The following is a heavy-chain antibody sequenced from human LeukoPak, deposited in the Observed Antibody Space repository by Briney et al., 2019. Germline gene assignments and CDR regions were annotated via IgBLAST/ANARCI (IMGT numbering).Heavy chain of an antibody. J-gene: IGHJ5*02. CDR3: ARDLVESIADWFDP. Sequence: SETLSLTCTVSGGSISSYYWSWIRQPAGKGLEWIGRIYTSGSTNYNPSLKSRVTMSVDTSKNQSSLKLSSVTAADTAVYYCARDLVESIADWFDPWGQGTLVTVSS. CDR2: IYTSGST. V-gene: IGHV4-4*07. D-gene: IGHD2-15*01. CDR1: GGSISSYY.